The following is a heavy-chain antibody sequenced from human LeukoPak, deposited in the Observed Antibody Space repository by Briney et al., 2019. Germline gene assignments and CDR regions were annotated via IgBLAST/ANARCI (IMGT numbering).Heavy chain of an antibody. CDR2: INPNSGGT. CDR3: ARSTGTTFGLSDY. CDR1: GYTFIAYY. Sequence: GASVKVSCKASGYTFIAYYMHWVRQAPGQGLEWMGWINPNSGGTNYAQKFHGRVTMTRGTSTSIAYMELSRLRSDDTAVYYCARSTGTTFGLSDYWGQGTLVTVSS. J-gene: IGHJ4*02. V-gene: IGHV1-2*02. D-gene: IGHD3-16*01.